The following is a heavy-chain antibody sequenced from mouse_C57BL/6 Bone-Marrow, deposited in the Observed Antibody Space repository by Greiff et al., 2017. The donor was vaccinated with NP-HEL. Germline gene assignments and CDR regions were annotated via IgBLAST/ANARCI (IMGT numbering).Heavy chain of an antibody. CDR2: ISYSGST. V-gene: IGHV3-1*01. CDR3: ARDGYYLDY. Sequence: EVQLQQSGPGMVKPSQSLSLTCTVTGYSITSGYDWHWIRHFPGNKLEWMGYISYSGSTNYNPSLKSRISITHDTSKNHFFLKLNSVTTEDTATYYCARDGYYLDYWGQGTTLTVSS. D-gene: IGHD2-2*01. J-gene: IGHJ2*01. CDR1: GYSITSGYD.